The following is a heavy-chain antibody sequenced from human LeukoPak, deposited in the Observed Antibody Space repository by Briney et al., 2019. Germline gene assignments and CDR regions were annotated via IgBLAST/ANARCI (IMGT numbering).Heavy chain of an antibody. V-gene: IGHV1-2*02. J-gene: IGHJ4*02. D-gene: IGHD1-26*01. CDR2: INPNSGGT. CDR1: GYTFTGYY. CDR3: ARGKVGASP. Sequence: ASVKVSCKASGYTFTGYYMHWVRQAPGQGLEWMGWINPNSGGTNYAQKFRGRVTMTRNTSISTAYMELSSLRSEDTAVYYCARGKVGASPWGQGTLVTVSS.